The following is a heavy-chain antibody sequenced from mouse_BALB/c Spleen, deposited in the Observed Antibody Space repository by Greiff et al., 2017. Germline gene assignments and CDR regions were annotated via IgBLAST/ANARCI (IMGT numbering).Heavy chain of an antibody. CDR3: ARSYYGSSYVGFAY. CDR2: IYPGGGYT. Sequence: QVQLKESGAELVRPGTSVKMSCKAAGYTFTNYWIGWVKQRPGHGLEWIGDIYPGGGYTNYNEKFKGKATLTADTSSSTAYMQLSSLTSEDSAIYYCARSYYGSSYVGFAYWGQGTLVTVSA. D-gene: IGHD1-1*01. CDR1: GYTFTNYW. V-gene: IGHV1-63*02. J-gene: IGHJ3*01.